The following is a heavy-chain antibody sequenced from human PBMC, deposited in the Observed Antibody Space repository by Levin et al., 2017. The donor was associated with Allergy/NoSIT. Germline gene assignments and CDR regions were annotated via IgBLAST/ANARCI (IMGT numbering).Heavy chain of an antibody. J-gene: IGHJ3*02. D-gene: IGHD2/OR15-2a*01. CDR3: ARELPPTFPWGGAFDI. CDR1: GFTFSRSP. Sequence: SGESLKISCAASGFTFSRSPMDWVRQAPGKGLEWVAVISYDGSKKDYADSVKGRFTISRDNSKNTLYLDMNSLRAEDTAVYYCARELPPTFPWGGAFDIWGHGTMVTV. CDR2: ISYDGSKK. V-gene: IGHV3-30*04.